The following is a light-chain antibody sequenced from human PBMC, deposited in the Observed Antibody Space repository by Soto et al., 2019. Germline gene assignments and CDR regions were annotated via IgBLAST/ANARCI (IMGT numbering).Light chain of an antibody. CDR1: ESISIDY. V-gene: IGKV3-20*01. CDR3: QQYGGVPYT. J-gene: IGKJ2*01. Sequence: EIVLTQSPGTLSLSPGPRATLSCRASESISIDYLDWYQQRLGQAPRLLIYGTASGAPGIPDWFSGSGSGTDFTHTISRLDPEDFAIYYCQQYGGVPYTFGQGTKLEIK. CDR2: GTA.